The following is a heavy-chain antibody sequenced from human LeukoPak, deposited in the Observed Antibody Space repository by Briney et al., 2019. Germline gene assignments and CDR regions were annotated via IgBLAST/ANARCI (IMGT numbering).Heavy chain of an antibody. D-gene: IGHD2-15*01. CDR2: INPSGGSP. J-gene: IGHJ5*02. Sequence: GASVTVSCTASGYTFTSYYIHWVRQAPGQGLEWMGIINPSGGSPKYAQKFQDRVTMTRDTSTSTVYMELSSLRSEDTAVYYCTRERSPWDIVVVIAATIPNNWFDPWGQGTLVTVSS. CDR3: TRERSPWDIVVVIAATIPNNWFDP. V-gene: IGHV1-46*01. CDR1: GYTFTSYY.